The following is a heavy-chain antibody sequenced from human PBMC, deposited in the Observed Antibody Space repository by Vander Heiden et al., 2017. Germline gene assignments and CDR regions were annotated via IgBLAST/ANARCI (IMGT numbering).Heavy chain of an antibody. J-gene: IGHJ4*02. D-gene: IGHD3-9*01. CDR3: ARDDHFLTGYYFDY. CDR1: GFTFGSYS. V-gene: IGHV3-21*01. CDR2: ISTSSNYI. Sequence: EVHLVESGGGLVKPGGSLRLSCAVSGFTFGSYSMNWVRQAPGKGLEWVSSISTSSNYIYYADSVKGRFTISRDDAKSSLYLQMNSLRAEDTALYYCARDDHFLTGYYFDYWGQGTLVTVSS.